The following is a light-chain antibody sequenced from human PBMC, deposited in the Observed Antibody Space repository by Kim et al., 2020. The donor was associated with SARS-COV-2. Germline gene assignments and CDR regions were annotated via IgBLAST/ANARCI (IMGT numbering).Light chain of an antibody. CDR3: QQYKTYWT. Sequence: GDRVTITCPASQNISTCLAWYQQRPGKAPKVLIYDASKLQSGVPSRFSGSGSETEFTLTINGLQPDDFATYHCQQYKTYWTFGQGTKVDIK. CDR2: DAS. V-gene: IGKV1-5*01. CDR1: QNISTC. J-gene: IGKJ1*01.